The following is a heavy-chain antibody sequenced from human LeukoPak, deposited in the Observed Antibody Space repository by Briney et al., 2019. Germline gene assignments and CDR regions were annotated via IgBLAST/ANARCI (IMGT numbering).Heavy chain of an antibody. V-gene: IGHV3-23*01. CDR1: GFTFSSYA. D-gene: IGHD3-16*01. CDR3: ARLGAHFDY. CDR2: IGGGGVTT. Sequence: GGSLRLSCAASGFTFSSYAMSWVRQAPGKGLEWVSAIGGGGVTTDYADSVRGRFTISRDNSKNTLYLQMNSLRAEDTAVYYCARLGAHFDYWGQGTLVTVSS. J-gene: IGHJ4*02.